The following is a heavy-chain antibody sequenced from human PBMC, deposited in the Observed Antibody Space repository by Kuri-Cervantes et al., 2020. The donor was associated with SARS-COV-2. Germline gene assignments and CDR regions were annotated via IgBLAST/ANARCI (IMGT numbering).Heavy chain of an antibody. CDR3: ARDVVDIYDFWSGYYTGYYYYGMDV. CDR1: GFTFSDYY. J-gene: IGHJ6*02. CDR2: ISSSSSYT. D-gene: IGHD3-3*01. Sequence: GGSLRLSCGASGFTFSDYYMSWIRQAPGKGLEWVSYISSSSSYTNYADSVKGRFTISRDNAKNSLYLQMNSLRAEDTAVYYCARDVVDIYDFWSGYYTGYYYYGMDVWGQGTTVTVSS. V-gene: IGHV3-11*06.